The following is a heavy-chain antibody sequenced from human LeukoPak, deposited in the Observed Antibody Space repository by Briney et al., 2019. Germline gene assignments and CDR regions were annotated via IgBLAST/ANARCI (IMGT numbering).Heavy chain of an antibody. Sequence: GESLKISCKGSGYSFTTSWIGWVRQMPGKGLECMGIIYPGDFDTRYSPSFQGQVTISADKSISTAYLQWSSLKASDTATYYCARFEGGTVDYWGQGTLVTVSS. CDR2: IYPGDFDT. CDR1: GYSFTTSW. J-gene: IGHJ4*02. V-gene: IGHV5-51*01. CDR3: ARFEGGTVDY. D-gene: IGHD2-15*01.